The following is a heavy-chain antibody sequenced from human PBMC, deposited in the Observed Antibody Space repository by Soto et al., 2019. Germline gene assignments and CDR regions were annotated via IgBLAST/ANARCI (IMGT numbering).Heavy chain of an antibody. V-gene: IGHV4-30-4*01. CDR1: GGSINSGDYH. CDR2: IYYSAST. J-gene: IGHJ6*02. Sequence: SETLTLTCTVSGGSINSGDYHWTWIRQFPGKGLEWIGGIYYSASTYYNPALVSRITISLDTSKNQFSLKLTSVTAADTAVYYCARDSRTPSGGMDVWGQGTTVTVSS. CDR3: ARDSRTPSGGMDV.